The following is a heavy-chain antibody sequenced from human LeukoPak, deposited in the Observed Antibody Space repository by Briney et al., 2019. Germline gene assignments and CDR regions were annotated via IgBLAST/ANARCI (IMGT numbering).Heavy chain of an antibody. Sequence: SETLSLTCAVYGGSFSGYYWSRIRQPPGKGLEWIGEINHSGSTNYNPSLKSRVTISVDTSKNQFSLKLSSVTAADTAVYYCARGGAPNYDILTGTFDIWGQGTMVTVSS. D-gene: IGHD3-9*01. J-gene: IGHJ3*02. V-gene: IGHV4-34*01. CDR1: GGSFSGYY. CDR3: ARGGAPNYDILTGTFDI. CDR2: INHSGST.